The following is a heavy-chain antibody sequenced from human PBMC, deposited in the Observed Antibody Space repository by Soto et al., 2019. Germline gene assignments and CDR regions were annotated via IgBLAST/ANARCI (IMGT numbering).Heavy chain of an antibody. V-gene: IGHV4-61*01. CDR3: TRGGDPYKTGH. D-gene: IGHD2-21*01. CDR2: IHYSGST. J-gene: IGHJ4*02. Sequence: SETLSLTCTVPGGSVNIGTYCWSWIRQPPGKGLEWIGFIHYSGSTNYNPSLKGRVTMSVDTSKNQFSLKLTSVNTADTAIYYCTRGGDPYKTGHWGQGTLVTSPQ. CDR1: GGSVNIGTYC.